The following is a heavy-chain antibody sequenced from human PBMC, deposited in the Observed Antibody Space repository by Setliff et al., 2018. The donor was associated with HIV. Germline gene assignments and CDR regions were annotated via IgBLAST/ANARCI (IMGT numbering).Heavy chain of an antibody. CDR1: GYTFTTYG. D-gene: IGHD2-21*01. CDR3: ARDHQTMLWLDY. CDR2: VTPILHTT. Sequence: SVKVSCKPSGYTFTTYGLSWVRQAPGQGLEWMGGVTPILHTTNYAQKFQGRVTITADISTRTVYMELSSLTSEDTAIYYCARDHQTMLWLDYWGQGTQVTVSS. J-gene: IGHJ4*02. V-gene: IGHV1-69*10.